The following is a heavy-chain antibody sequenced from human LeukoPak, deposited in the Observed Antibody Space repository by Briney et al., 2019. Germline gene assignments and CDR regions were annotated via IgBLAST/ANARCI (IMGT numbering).Heavy chain of an antibody. CDR3: ARDSHYDFWSGYYSYYYGMDV. V-gene: IGHV1-69*04. D-gene: IGHD3-3*01. Sequence: SVKVSCKASGGTFISYAISWVRQAPGQGLEWMGRIIPIFGIANYAQKFQGRVTITADKSTSTAYMELSSLRSEDTAVYYCARDSHYDFWSGYYSYYYGMDVWGQGTTVTVSS. CDR2: IIPIFGIA. CDR1: GGTFISYA. J-gene: IGHJ6*02.